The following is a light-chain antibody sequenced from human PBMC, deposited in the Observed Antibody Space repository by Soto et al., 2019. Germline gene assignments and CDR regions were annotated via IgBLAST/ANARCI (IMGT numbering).Light chain of an antibody. CDR3: QQYGSSLT. CDR1: QVISSY. Sequence: EIVLTQSPGTLSLSPGERATLSCRASQVISSYLAWYQQKPGQAPRPLIFDASRRATGIPDRFSGSGSGTDFSLTISRLEPEDFAVYYCQQYGSSLTFGQGTKLEIK. J-gene: IGKJ2*01. CDR2: DAS. V-gene: IGKV3-20*01.